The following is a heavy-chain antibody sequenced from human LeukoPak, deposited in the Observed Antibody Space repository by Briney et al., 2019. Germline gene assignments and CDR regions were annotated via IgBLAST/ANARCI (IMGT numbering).Heavy chain of an antibody. Sequence: HGESLKISCKGSGSSFTSYWIGWVRQMPGKGLEWMGIIYPGDSDTRYSPSFQGQVTISADKSITTAYLQWSSLKASDTAMYYCATRELLLAFDIWGQGTMVTVSS. V-gene: IGHV5-51*01. CDR2: IYPGDSDT. CDR1: GSSFTSYW. J-gene: IGHJ3*02. CDR3: ATRELLLAFDI. D-gene: IGHD1-26*01.